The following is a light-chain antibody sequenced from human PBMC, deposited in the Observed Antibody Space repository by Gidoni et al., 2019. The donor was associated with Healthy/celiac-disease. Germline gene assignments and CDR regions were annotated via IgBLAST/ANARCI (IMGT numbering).Light chain of an antibody. V-gene: IGKV1-39*01. J-gene: IGKJ2*01. Sequence: DIQMTQSPSSLSASVGDRVTITCRASQIISSYLNWYQQKPGKAPKLLIYAASSLQSGVPSRFSGSGSGTDFTLTIGSLQPEDFATYYCQQSYSTPYTFGQGTKLEIK. CDR1: QIISSY. CDR3: QQSYSTPYT. CDR2: AAS.